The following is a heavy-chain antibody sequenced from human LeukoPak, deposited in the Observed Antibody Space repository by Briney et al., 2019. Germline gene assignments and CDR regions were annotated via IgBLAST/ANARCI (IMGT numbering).Heavy chain of an antibody. CDR2: IRSDGSNK. CDR1: GFTFSSNG. J-gene: IGHJ4*02. CDR3: AKDFLTGGVDY. Sequence: GESLRLSCAVSGFTFSSNGMHWVRQAPGKGLEWVAFIRSDGSNKYYADSVKGRFTISRDNSKNTLYLQMNSLRAEDTAVYYCAKDFLTGGVDYWGQGTLVTVSS. D-gene: IGHD2/OR15-2a*01. V-gene: IGHV3-30*02.